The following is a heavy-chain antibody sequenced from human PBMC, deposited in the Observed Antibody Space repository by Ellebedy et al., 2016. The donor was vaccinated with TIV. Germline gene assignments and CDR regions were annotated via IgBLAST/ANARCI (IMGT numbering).Heavy chain of an antibody. CDR2: INSDGSST. V-gene: IGHV3-74*01. Sequence: GESLKISCAASGFTFSSYWMHWVRQAPGKGLVWVSRINSDGSSTSYADSVKGRFTISRDNAQNTLYLQMNSLRAEDTAIYYCARDYYGSENWGQGTLVTVSS. D-gene: IGHD3-10*01. CDR3: ARDYYGSEN. J-gene: IGHJ4*02. CDR1: GFTFSSYW.